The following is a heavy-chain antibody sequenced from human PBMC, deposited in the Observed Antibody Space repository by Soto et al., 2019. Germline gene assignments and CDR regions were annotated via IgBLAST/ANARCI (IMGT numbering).Heavy chain of an antibody. D-gene: IGHD3-22*01. CDR1: GFTFSTYG. CDR2: ISYDGGSK. Sequence: QVQLVKSGGGVVQPGKSLRLSCAASGFTFSTYGIHWVRQAPGKGLEWVALISYDGGSKYYGDSVKGRFIISRDNSQNTVSRQMSGLRADDAAVYFCAKEQLAMTVVGADYFDSWGQGTLVTVSS. J-gene: IGHJ4*02. CDR3: AKEQLAMTVVGADYFDS. V-gene: IGHV3-30*18.